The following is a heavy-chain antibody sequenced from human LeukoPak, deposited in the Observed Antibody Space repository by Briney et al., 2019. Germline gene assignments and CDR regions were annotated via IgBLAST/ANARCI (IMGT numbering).Heavy chain of an antibody. CDR1: GSTFSSHW. CDR2: IKQDGSEK. V-gene: IGHV3-7*05. J-gene: IGHJ4*02. CDR3: ASRIAAAARFDY. D-gene: IGHD6-13*01. Sequence: GGSLRLSCAASGSTFSSHWMSWVRQAPGKGLEWVANIKQDGSEKDYVDSVKGRFTISRDNAKNSLYLQMNSLRAEDTAIYYCASRIAAAARFDYWGQGTLVTVSS.